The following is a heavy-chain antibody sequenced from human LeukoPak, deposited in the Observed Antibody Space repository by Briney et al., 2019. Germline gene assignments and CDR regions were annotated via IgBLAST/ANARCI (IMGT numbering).Heavy chain of an antibody. Sequence: ASVKVSCKASGYTFTSYAMNWVRQAPGQGLEWMGWINTNTGNPTYAQGFTGRFAFSLDTSVSTAYLQISSLKAEDTAVYYCARHIGGSYSGPSAFDIWGQRTMVTVSS. D-gene: IGHD1-26*01. J-gene: IGHJ3*02. V-gene: IGHV7-4-1*02. CDR2: INTNTGNP. CDR1: GYTFTSYA. CDR3: ARHIGGSYSGPSAFDI.